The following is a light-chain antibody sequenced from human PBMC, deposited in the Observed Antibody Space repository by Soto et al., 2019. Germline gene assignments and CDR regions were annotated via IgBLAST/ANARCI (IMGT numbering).Light chain of an antibody. J-gene: IGKJ1*01. V-gene: IGKV3-11*01. CDR3: QQRSNWPQT. CDR2: GAS. Sequence: SRSPNSLCLSLCESSTTTCESSHSVLYSSNNKNYLAWYQQKPGQAPRLLIYGASTRATGIPARFSGSGSGTDFTLTISSLEPEDFAVYYCQQRSNWPQTFGQGTKVDIK. CDR1: HSVLYSSNNKNY.